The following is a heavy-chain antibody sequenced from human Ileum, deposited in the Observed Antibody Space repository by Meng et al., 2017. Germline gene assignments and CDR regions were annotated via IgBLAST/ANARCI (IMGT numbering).Heavy chain of an antibody. CDR1: RDSVSSNSAA. V-gene: IGHV6-1*01. CDR2: TYYRSKWYN. CDR3: AKDGTSGSYLGLYY. J-gene: IGHJ4*02. Sequence: QVQLQPSGPGLVKPSRTLSLTCAISRDSVSSNSAAWNWIRQSPSRGLEWLGRTYYRSKWYNDYAVSVKSRITINPDTFKNQFSLQLNSVTPEDTAVYYCAKDGTSGSYLGLYYWGQGTLVTVSS. D-gene: IGHD1-26*01.